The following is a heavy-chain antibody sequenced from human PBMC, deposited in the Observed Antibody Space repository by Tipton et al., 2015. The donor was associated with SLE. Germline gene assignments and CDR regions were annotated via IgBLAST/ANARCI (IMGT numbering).Heavy chain of an antibody. CDR3: ATPSYNLGIYYIN. J-gene: IGHJ4*02. Sequence: SLRLSCAASGFAFSSYWMNWVRQAPGKGLEWVASINQDETDKYHLDSVEGRFTISRDNAKNSLYLQMDSLSAEDTAVYYCATPSYNLGIYYINWGRGTPVTVSS. CDR2: INQDETDK. D-gene: IGHD3-10*01. V-gene: IGHV3-7*01. CDR1: GFAFSSYW.